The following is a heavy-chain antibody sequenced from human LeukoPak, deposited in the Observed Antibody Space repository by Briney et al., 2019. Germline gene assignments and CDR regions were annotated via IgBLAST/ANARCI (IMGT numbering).Heavy chain of an antibody. J-gene: IGHJ4*02. CDR3: AKGNGYSYGRYYFEY. D-gene: IGHD5-18*01. CDR2: ITGSGGNT. V-gene: IGHV3-23*01. CDR1: RFTFSSYA. Sequence: RGSRRLSSAVSRFTFSSYARGWVRQASGEGLEWVSTITGSGGNTYYADYVKGRFTIWTGNYNNTLYLQVNSLRAADPSVHYFAKGNGYSYGRYYFEYWGQGNLVTVSS.